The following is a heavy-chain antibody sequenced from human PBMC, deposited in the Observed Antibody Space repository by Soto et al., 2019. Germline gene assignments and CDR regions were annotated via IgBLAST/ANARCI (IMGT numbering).Heavy chain of an antibody. CDR2: INHSGST. CDR3: ARGPRADSYGRYYYYYYGMDV. V-gene: IGHV4-34*01. J-gene: IGHJ6*02. CDR1: CWSFSGYY. Sequence: GTLITTCAVYCWSFSGYYWGWIWWARGKALEWIGEINHSGSTNYNQSLKSRVTISVDTSKNQFSLKLSSVTAADTAVYYCARGPRADSYGRYYYYYYGMDVWGQGTTVT. D-gene: IGHD5-18*01.